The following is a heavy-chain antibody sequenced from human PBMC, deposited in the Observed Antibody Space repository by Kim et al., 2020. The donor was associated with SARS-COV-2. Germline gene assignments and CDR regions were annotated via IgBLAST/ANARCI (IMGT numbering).Heavy chain of an antibody. J-gene: IGHJ3*02. V-gene: IGHV3-73*01. D-gene: IGHD1-1*01. CDR3: TRIPGTPFAFWDAFDI. CDR1: GFTFSDSP. Sequence: GVSLRLSCAASGFTFSDSPMHWVRQASGKGLEWVGRIRSKANSYATAYAASVRGRFIISRDDSKNTAYLQMNSLKTEDTAVYYCTRIPGTPFAFWDAFDIWGQGTMVTVSS. CDR2: IRSKANSYAT.